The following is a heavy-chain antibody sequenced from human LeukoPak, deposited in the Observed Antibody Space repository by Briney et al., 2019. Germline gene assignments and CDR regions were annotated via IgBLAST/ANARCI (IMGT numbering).Heavy chain of an antibody. V-gene: IGHV4-61*02. D-gene: IGHD5-12*01. J-gene: IGHJ4*02. CDR2: IYTSGST. CDR1: GGSISSGSYY. CDR3: ARSGYEADY. Sequence: SETLSLTCTVSGGSISSGSYYWSWIRQPAGKGLEWIGRIYTSGSTNYNPSLKSRVTISVDTSKNQFSLKLSSVTAADTAVYYCARSGYEADYWGQGTLVTVSS.